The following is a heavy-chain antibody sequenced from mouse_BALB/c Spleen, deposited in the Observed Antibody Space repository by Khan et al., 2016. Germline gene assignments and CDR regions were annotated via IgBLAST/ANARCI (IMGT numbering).Heavy chain of an antibody. CDR3: TRSPTATRYFDV. D-gene: IGHD1-2*01. Sequence: EVQLQESEPGLVKPSQSLSLTCTVTGYSITSDYAWNWIRQFPGNKLEWMGYIRYSGSTTYNPSLKSRISITRDTSKNQFFLQLYSVTTEDTATYYCTRSPTATRYFDVWGAGTTVTVSS. CDR1: GYSITSDYA. CDR2: IRYSGST. J-gene: IGHJ1*01. V-gene: IGHV3-2*02.